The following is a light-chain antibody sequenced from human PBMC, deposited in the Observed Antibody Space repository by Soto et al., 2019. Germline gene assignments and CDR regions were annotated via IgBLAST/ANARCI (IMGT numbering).Light chain of an antibody. CDR2: DTS. J-gene: IGKJ3*01. V-gene: IGKV1-33*01. CDR1: HDITSF. CDR3: QHCDYLPI. Sequence: DIQMTQSPSSLSASVGDRVTITCQASHDITSFLKWYQHKPGGAPNLLTYDTSILEAGVPTRFSGRGSGTLFTFTSSSLQPEDVATYYCQHCDYLPIFGPGTTVDF.